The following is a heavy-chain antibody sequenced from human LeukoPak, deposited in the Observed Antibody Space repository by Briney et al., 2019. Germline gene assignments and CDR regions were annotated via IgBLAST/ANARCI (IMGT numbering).Heavy chain of an antibody. CDR1: GDSITSYF. Sequence: SSETLSLTCTVSGDSITSYFWTWIRQPPGKGLEWIGNINYTGSTNYNLSLMSRTTISLDTSKNQFSLNLNSVAAADTAVYYCARDWQVRAGLRTVGRWFDAWGQGTLVTVSS. J-gene: IGHJ5*02. CDR2: INYTGST. CDR3: ARDWQVRAGLRTVGRWFDA. V-gene: IGHV4-59*01. D-gene: IGHD3/OR15-3a*01.